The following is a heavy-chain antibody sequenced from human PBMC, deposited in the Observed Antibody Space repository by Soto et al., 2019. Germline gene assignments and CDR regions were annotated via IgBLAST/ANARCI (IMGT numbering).Heavy chain of an antibody. J-gene: IGHJ6*02. CDR2: ISWNSGSI. D-gene: IGHD6-19*01. CDR3: AKDAHRGWYAVGCMDV. Sequence: GGSLRLSCAASGFTFDDYAMHWVRQAPGKGLEWVSGISWNSGSIGYADSVKGRFTISRDNAKNSLYLQMNSLRAEDTALYYCAKDAHRGWYAVGCMDVWGQGTTVTVSS. V-gene: IGHV3-9*01. CDR1: GFTFDDYA.